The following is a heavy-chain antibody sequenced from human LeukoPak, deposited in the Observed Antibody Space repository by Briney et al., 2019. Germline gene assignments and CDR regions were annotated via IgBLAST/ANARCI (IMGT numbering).Heavy chain of an antibody. Sequence: PGGSLRLSCAVSGFTVSSNYMSWVRQAPGKGLEWVSTIYGGGNTYFADSVKGRFTISRDNSKSTLYLQMNSLRAEDTAVYYCAKAYHDSGCLIDYWGQGTLVTVSS. J-gene: IGHJ4*02. CDR1: GFTVSSNY. D-gene: IGHD6-19*01. CDR3: AKAYHDSGCLIDY. V-gene: IGHV3-53*01. CDR2: IYGGGNT.